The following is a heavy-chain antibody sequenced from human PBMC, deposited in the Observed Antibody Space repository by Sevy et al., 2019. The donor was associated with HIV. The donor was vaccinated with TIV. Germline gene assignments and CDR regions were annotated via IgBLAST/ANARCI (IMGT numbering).Heavy chain of an antibody. D-gene: IGHD6-19*01. CDR2: INWDGDNT. Sequence: GGSLRLSCAASGFTFDDYTMYWVRQSPGGGLEWVSLINWDGDNTYYEDSVRGRFSVSRDNDKNSLYLQMSSLRTEDSGLYYCARGVLYAGGWAVDFWGQGTLATVSS. V-gene: IGHV3-43*01. CDR1: GFTFDDYT. J-gene: IGHJ4*02. CDR3: ARGVLYAGGWAVDF.